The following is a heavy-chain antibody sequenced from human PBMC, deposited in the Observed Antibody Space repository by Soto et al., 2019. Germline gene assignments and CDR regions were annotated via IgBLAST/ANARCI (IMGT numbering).Heavy chain of an antibody. CDR3: STHIAARSRNWFDP. CDR2: VYYNGET. D-gene: IGHD6-6*01. V-gene: IGHV4-59*08. CDR1: GGAIRGYD. J-gene: IGHJ5*02. Sequence: PSEPLSLTCTVSGGAIRGYDWILTRQPPGERLEWIGYVYYNGETNSDPSLKSRVIMLVDTSKNQFSLKLSSVTAADTAVYYCSTHIAARSRNWFDPWGQGTLVTVS.